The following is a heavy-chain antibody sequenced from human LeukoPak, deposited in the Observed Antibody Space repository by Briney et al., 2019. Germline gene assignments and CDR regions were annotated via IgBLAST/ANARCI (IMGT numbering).Heavy chain of an antibody. D-gene: IGHD3-10*01. Sequence: AGGSLRLSCAASGFTFSSDGMHWVRQAPGKGLEWVAFIRYDGSNKYYADSVKGRFTISRDNPKNTLYLQMNSLRAEDTAVYYCAKDHRWRLWFGDYYYYMDVWGKGTTVTISS. J-gene: IGHJ6*03. V-gene: IGHV3-30*02. CDR2: IRYDGSNK. CDR1: GFTFSSDG. CDR3: AKDHRWRLWFGDYYYYMDV.